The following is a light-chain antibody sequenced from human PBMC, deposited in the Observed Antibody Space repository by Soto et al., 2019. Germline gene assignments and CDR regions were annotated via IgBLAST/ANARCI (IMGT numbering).Light chain of an antibody. CDR2: AAS. J-gene: IGKJ1*01. CDR3: QQYGSSPPWT. V-gene: IGKV3-20*01. CDR1: QSVSSSY. Sequence: EIVLTQSPGTLSLSPGERATLSCRASQSVSSSYLAWYQQKPGQAPRLLIYAASKRATGIPARFSGSGSGTDFTLTISRLEPEDFAVYYCQQYGSSPPWTFGQGTKVDIK.